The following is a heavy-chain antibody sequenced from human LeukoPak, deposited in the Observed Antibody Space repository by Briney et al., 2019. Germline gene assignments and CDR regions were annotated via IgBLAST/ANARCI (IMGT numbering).Heavy chain of an antibody. J-gene: IGHJ5*02. Sequence: SQTLSLTCTVSGVSISSGGYYWSWIRQHQGKGLEWIGYIHYSGSTYYNPSLKSRVTISVDTSKSQFSLKLSSVTAADTAVYYCARVIAATGWFGPWGQGTLVTVSS. CDR1: GVSISSGGYY. CDR3: ARVIAATGWFGP. CDR2: IHYSGST. V-gene: IGHV4-31*03. D-gene: IGHD2-15*01.